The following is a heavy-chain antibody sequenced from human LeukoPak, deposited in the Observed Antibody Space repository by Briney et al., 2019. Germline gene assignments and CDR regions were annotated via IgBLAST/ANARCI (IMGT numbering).Heavy chain of an antibody. CDR3: ARQGYGYYDAFDI. CDR1: GYSFSDYW. D-gene: IGHD5-18*01. V-gene: IGHV5-51*01. CDR2: IYPGDSDT. Sequence: GESLKISCKGSGYSFSDYWIGWVRHVPGGGLEWMGIIYPGDSDTRYSPSFQGQVTISADKSISTAYLQWSSLKASDTAMYYCARQGYGYYDAFDIWGQGTMVTVSS. J-gene: IGHJ3*02.